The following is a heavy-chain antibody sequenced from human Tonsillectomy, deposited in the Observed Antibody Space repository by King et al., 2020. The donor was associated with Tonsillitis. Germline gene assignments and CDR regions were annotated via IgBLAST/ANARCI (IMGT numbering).Heavy chain of an antibody. CDR1: GDSINSGPYY. V-gene: IGHV4-61*02. Sequence: VPLQESGPGLVKPSQTLSLTCTVSGDSINSGPYYWNWIRQPAGQGLEWIGRISSSGSTNSNPSLKSRVTISVDTSKNQFSLKLNSVSAADTAVYYCAREYFGDYPYWGQGTLVTVSS. CDR2: ISSSGST. CDR3: AREYFGDYPY. J-gene: IGHJ4*02. D-gene: IGHD4-17*01.